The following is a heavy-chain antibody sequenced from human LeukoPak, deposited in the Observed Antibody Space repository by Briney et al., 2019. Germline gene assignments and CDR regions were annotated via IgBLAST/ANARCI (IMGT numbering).Heavy chain of an antibody. CDR1: GGSISSSSYY. CDR2: IYYSGST. D-gene: IGHD6-6*01. V-gene: IGHV4-39*07. J-gene: IGHJ4*02. Sequence: SETLSLTCTVSGGSISSSSYYWGWIRQPPGKGLEWIGSIYYSGSTYYNPSLKSRVTISVDTSKNQFSLKLSSVTAADTAVYYCAREGRSLPGLDYWGQGTLVTVSS. CDR3: AREGRSLPGLDY.